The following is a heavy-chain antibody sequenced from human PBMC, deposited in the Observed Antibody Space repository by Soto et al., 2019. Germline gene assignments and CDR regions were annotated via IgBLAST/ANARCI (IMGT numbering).Heavy chain of an antibody. Sequence: GASVKVSCKPSGYTFTSYGISWVRQAPGEGLEWMGWISAYNGNTNYAQKLQGRVTMTTDTSTSTAYMELRSLRSDDTAVYYCARDLAYYYGSGVPDGMDVWGQATTVTVSS. V-gene: IGHV1-18*04. CDR2: ISAYNGNT. CDR1: GYTFTSYG. D-gene: IGHD3-10*01. CDR3: ARDLAYYYGSGVPDGMDV. J-gene: IGHJ6*02.